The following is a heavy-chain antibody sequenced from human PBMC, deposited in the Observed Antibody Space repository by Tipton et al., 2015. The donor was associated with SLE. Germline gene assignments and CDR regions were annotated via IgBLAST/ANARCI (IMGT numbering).Heavy chain of an antibody. CDR1: GGSISNYY. J-gene: IGHJ4*02. CDR2: INHSGST. Sequence: LRLSCTVSGGSISNYYWSWIRQPPGKGLEWIGEINHSGSTNYNPSLKSRVSISLDTSKNQFSLNLSSVTAADTAVYYCARDWAIYDGTGYYRYFDYWGQGTLVTVSS. V-gene: IGHV4-59*12. D-gene: IGHD3-22*01. CDR3: ARDWAIYDGTGYYRYFDY.